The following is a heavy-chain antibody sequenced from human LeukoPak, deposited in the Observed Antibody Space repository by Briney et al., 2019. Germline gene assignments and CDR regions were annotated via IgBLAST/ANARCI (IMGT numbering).Heavy chain of an antibody. CDR1: GFSFSSSA. V-gene: IGHV3-64*01. Sequence: GGSLRLSCAASGFSFSSSAMHWVRQAPGKGLEYVSAISSNGGTTYYANSVKGRFTISRDNSKNTLYLQMGSLRAEDMAVYYCARSEAGGTYWGQGTLVTVSS. CDR2: ISSNGGTT. D-gene: IGHD3-16*01. CDR3: ARSEAGGTY. J-gene: IGHJ4*02.